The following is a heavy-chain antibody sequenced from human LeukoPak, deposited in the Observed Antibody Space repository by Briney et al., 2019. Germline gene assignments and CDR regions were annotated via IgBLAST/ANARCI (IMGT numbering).Heavy chain of an antibody. Sequence: SEPLTLPCAVYGFSFSGYYWSWLRQPPGKGLEWLGEIKHSGSTNYNPSLKSRVTITVKTSKNQFSLKLSSVTAADSAVYYCARASFGDDAAYCFDYWGQGTLVTVSS. CDR1: GFSFSGYY. CDR3: ARASFGDDAAYCFDY. D-gene: IGHD4-17*01. J-gene: IGHJ4*02. V-gene: IGHV4-34*01. CDR2: IKHSGST.